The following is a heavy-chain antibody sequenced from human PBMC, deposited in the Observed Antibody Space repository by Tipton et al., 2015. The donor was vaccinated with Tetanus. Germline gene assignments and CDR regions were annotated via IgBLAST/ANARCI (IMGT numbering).Heavy chain of an antibody. Sequence: QSGAEVKKPGASVKVSCKASGYTFTGHYIHWVRQAPGQGLEWMGWVNPYSGSTNYAQNFRGRVTMTRDTSISTAYMELSSLRSDDTAVYYCARPIGHIDAFDIWGQGTMVTVSS. CDR3: ARPIGHIDAFDI. D-gene: IGHD2-21*01. CDR1: GYTFTGHY. J-gene: IGHJ3*02. CDR2: VNPYSGST. V-gene: IGHV1-2*02.